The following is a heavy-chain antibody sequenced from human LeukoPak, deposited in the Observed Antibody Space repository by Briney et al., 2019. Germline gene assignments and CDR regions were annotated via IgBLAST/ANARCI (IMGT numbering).Heavy chain of an antibody. Sequence: GGSLRLSCAASGFTFSSYAMYWVRQTPAKGLEYVSAISNTGGFTYYATSVEDRFTISRDSSKNTVYLQMGSLTPADMGVYYCARGRVLLNYFDSWGQGTLVTVSS. CDR3: ARGRVLLNYFDS. CDR1: GFTFSSYA. J-gene: IGHJ4*02. CDR2: ISNTGGFT. V-gene: IGHV3-64*01.